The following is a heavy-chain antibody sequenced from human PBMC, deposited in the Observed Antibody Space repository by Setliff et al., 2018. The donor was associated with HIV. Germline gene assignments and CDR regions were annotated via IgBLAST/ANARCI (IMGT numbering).Heavy chain of an antibody. D-gene: IGHD6-13*01. Sequence: GASVKVSCKASGYTFTSYYMHWVRQAPGQGLEWMGWINPNSGGTNYAQKFQGRVNMTRDTSISTTYMELSRLRSDDTAVYYCARDPGYKSTWYGVFDIWGQGTMVTVSS. CDR2: INPNSGGT. CDR1: GYTFTSYY. CDR3: ARDPGYKSTWYGVFDI. J-gene: IGHJ3*02. V-gene: IGHV1-2*02.